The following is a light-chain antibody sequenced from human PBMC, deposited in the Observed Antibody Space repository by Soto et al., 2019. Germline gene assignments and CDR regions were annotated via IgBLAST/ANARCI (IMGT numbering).Light chain of an antibody. CDR2: AAS. V-gene: IGKV1-39*01. Sequence: DIQMTQSPSSLSAYVGDRVTITCRASQSISSYLNWYQQKPGKAPKLLIYAASSLQSGVPSRFSGSGSGTDFTLTISSLQPEDCATYYCQQSYSTPWTFGQGTKVDNK. CDR3: QQSYSTPWT. J-gene: IGKJ1*01. CDR1: QSISSY.